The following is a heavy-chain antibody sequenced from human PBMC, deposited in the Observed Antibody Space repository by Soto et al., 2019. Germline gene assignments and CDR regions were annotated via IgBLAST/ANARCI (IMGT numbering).Heavy chain of an antibody. CDR3: ARSDYGDYVSWTNQGKLYYYYGMDV. CDR1: GGTFSSYA. J-gene: IGHJ6*02. Sequence: SVKVSCKASGGTFSSYAISWVRQAPGQGLEWMGGIIPIFGTANYAQKFQGRVTITADESTSTAYMELSSLRSEDTAVYYCARSDYGDYVSWTNQGKLYYYYGMDVWGQGTTVTVSS. D-gene: IGHD4-17*01. CDR2: IIPIFGTA. V-gene: IGHV1-69*13.